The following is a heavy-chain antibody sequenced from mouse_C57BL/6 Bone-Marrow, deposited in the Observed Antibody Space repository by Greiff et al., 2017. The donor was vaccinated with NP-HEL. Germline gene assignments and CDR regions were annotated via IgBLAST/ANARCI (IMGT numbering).Heavy chain of an antibody. Sequence: VQLQQSGPELVKPGASVKISCKASGYTFTDYYMNWVKQSHGKSLEWIGDINPNNGGTSYNQKFKGKATLTVDKSSSTAYMELRSLTSEDSAVYYCAGVYYGYDVGYWGQGTTLTVSS. V-gene: IGHV1-26*01. CDR3: AGVYYGYDVGY. CDR1: GYTFTDYY. J-gene: IGHJ2*01. CDR2: INPNNGGT. D-gene: IGHD2-2*01.